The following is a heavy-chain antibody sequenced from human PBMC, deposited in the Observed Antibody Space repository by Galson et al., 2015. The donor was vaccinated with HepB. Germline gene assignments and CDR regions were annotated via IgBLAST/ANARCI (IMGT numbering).Heavy chain of an antibody. CDR3: ARDFIFGVVKGGY. Sequence: SLRLSCAASGFTFSSYSMNWARQAPGKGLEWVSYISSSSSTIYYADSVKGRFTISRDNAKNSLYLQMNGLRDEDTAVYYCARDFIFGVVKGGYWGQGTLVTVSS. CDR1: GFTFSSYS. J-gene: IGHJ4*02. CDR2: ISSSSSTI. D-gene: IGHD3-3*02. V-gene: IGHV3-48*02.